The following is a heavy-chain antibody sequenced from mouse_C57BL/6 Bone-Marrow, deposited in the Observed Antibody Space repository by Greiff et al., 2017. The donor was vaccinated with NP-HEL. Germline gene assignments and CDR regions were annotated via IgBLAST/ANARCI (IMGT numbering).Heavy chain of an antibody. J-gene: IGHJ3*01. Sequence: VQLQQSGPELVKPGASVKISCKASGYAFSSSWMNWVKQRPGKGLEWLGRIYPGDGDTNYNGKFKGKATLTADKSSSTAYMQLSSLTSEDSAVYFCARRGYYGFFAYWGQGTLVTVSA. CDR1: GYAFSSSW. CDR2: IYPGDGDT. CDR3: ARRGYYGFFAY. V-gene: IGHV1-82*01. D-gene: IGHD1-2*01.